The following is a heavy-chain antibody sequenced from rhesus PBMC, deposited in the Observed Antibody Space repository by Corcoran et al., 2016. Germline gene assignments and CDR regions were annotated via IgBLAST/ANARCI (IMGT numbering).Heavy chain of an antibody. Sequence: LQRQEAGAGLVKPSETLCLTCAVSGGSISSGHCWSWLRHPPGKGLEWVGRISGSGGTTNYTPSHEIRGNRSTYTSKNPLSRKLRCVTAAATAVYDGAIRGYASVWEMVFDYWGQGVLVTVSS. CDR1: GGSISSGHC. J-gene: IGHJ4*01. CDR3: AIRGYASVWEMVFDY. CDR2: ISGSGGTT. D-gene: IGHD3-28*01. V-gene: IGHV4-57*01.